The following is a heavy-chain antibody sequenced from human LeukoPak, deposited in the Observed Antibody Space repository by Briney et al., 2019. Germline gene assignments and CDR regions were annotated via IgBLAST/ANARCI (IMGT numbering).Heavy chain of an antibody. Sequence: ASVKVSCKASGYTFTSYGISWVRQAPGQGLEWMGWISAYNGNTNYAQKFQGRVTMTRDTSISTAYMELSRLRSDDTAVYYCAILWFGLNWFDPWGQGTLVTVSS. V-gene: IGHV1-18*01. CDR2: ISAYNGNT. CDR1: GYTFTSYG. D-gene: IGHD3-10*01. CDR3: AILWFGLNWFDP. J-gene: IGHJ5*02.